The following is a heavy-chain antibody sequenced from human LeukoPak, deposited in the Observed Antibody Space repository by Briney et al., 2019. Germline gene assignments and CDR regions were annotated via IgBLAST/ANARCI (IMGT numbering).Heavy chain of an antibody. V-gene: IGHV4-4*02. CDR2: IYHSGST. Sequence: SETLSLTCAVSGGSIGSSNWWSWVRQPPGKGLEWIGEIYHSGSTNYNPSLKSRVTMSVDKSKNQFSLKLSSVTAADTAVYFCARDFYPDGFDIWGPGTMVTVSS. D-gene: IGHD2/OR15-2a*01. CDR1: GGSIGSSNW. J-gene: IGHJ3*02. CDR3: ARDFYPDGFDI.